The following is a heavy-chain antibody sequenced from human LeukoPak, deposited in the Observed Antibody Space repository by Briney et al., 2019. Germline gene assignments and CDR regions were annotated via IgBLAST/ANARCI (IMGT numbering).Heavy chain of an antibody. J-gene: IGHJ5*02. CDR2: INHSGST. D-gene: IGHD3-10*01. CDR1: GGSFSGYY. V-gene: IGHV4-34*01. CDR3: ARGEWYGGYPPYNWFDP. Sequence: SETLSLNCAVYGGSFSGYYWSWIRQPPGKGLEWIGEINHSGSTNYNPSLKSRVTISVDTSKNQFSLKLSSVTAADTAVYYCARGEWYGGYPPYNWFDPWGQGTLVTVSS.